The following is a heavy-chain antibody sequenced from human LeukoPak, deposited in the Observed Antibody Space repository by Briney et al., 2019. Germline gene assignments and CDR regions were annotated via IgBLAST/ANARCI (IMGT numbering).Heavy chain of an antibody. CDR2: IKQYESEK. CDR1: GFTFSSYW. CDR3: ARVLDNSSSRYQSLKY. D-gene: IGHD6-25*01. Sequence: GGSLRLSCAASGFTFSSYWMNWVRQATGRGLEWVANIKQYESEKYYVDSVKGRFTIYRDNTKNSLYLQMDSLRAEDTALYYCARVLDNSSSRYQSLKYWGQGTLVTVSS. V-gene: IGHV3-7*01. J-gene: IGHJ4*02.